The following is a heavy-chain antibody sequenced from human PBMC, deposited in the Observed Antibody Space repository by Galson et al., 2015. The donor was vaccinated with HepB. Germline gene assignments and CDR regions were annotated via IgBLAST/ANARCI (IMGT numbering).Heavy chain of an antibody. Sequence: QSGAEVKKPGESLRISCKGSGYSFTSYWISWVRQMPGKGLEWMGRIDPSDSYTNYSPSFQGHVTISADKSISTAYLQWSSLKASDTAMYYCARLGPRLHYYDPTPTGYFQHWGQGTLVTVSS. CDR3: ARLGPRLHYYDPTPTGYFQH. D-gene: IGHD3-22*01. CDR2: IDPSDSYT. V-gene: IGHV5-10-1*01. CDR1: GYSFTSYW. J-gene: IGHJ1*01.